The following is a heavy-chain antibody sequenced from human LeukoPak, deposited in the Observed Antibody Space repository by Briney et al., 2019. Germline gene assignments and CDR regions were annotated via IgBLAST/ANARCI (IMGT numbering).Heavy chain of an antibody. D-gene: IGHD5-12*01. CDR3: ARGYDFHDS. J-gene: IGHJ4*02. Sequence: SETLSLTCTVSGGSISSYYWTWIRQPAGKGLEWIGRLHTSGSTNYNPSLKSRLTMSVDTSKNQFSLKLGSVTAADTAVYYCARGYDFHDSWGQGTLVTVSS. CDR2: LHTSGST. CDR1: GGSISSYY. V-gene: IGHV4-4*07.